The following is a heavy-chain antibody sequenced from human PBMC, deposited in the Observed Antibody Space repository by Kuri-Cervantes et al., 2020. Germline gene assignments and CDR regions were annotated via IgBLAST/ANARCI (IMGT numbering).Heavy chain of an antibody. CDR1: GGSISSGGYY. CDR2: IYYSGST. Sequence: SETLSLTCTVSGGSISSGGYYWSWIRQHPGKGLEWIGYIYYSGSTYYNPSLKSRVTISVDTSKNQFSLKLSSVTAADTAAYYCARVPNPRYGGSPEGFYFDYWGQGTLVTVSS. V-gene: IGHV4-31*03. J-gene: IGHJ4*02. D-gene: IGHD4-23*01. CDR3: ARVPNPRYGGSPEGFYFDY.